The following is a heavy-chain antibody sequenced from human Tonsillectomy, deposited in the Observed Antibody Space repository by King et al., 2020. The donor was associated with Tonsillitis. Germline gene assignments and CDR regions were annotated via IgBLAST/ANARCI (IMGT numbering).Heavy chain of an antibody. J-gene: IGHJ2*01. D-gene: IGHD7-27*01. Sequence: VQLQESGPGLVKPSETLSLTCTVSGGSISSYYWSWIRQPPGKGLEWIGYIYYSGSTNYNPSLKRRVTISVDTSTNQFSLKLSSVTAADTAVYYCARDPGDPYWYFDLWGRGTLVTVSS. CDR3: ARDPGDPYWYFDL. V-gene: IGHV4-59*01. CDR2: IYYSGST. CDR1: GGSISSYY.